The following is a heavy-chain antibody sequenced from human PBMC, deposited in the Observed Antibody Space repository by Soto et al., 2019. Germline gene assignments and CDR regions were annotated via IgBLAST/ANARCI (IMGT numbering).Heavy chain of an antibody. CDR3: ARGRLDSSGWYESYYFDY. Sequence: GASVKVSCKASGYTFTGYYMHWVRQAPGQGLEWVGWINPNSGGTNYAQKFQGWVTMTRDTSISTAYMELSRLRSDDTAVYYCARGRLDSSGWYESYYFDYWGQGTLVTVSS. V-gene: IGHV1-2*04. CDR2: INPNSGGT. CDR1: GYTFTGYY. J-gene: IGHJ4*02. D-gene: IGHD6-19*01.